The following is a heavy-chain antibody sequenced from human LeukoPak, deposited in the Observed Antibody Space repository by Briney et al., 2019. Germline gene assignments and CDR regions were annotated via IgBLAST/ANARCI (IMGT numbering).Heavy chain of an antibody. CDR3: TTERRSSGSSSRFDY. CDR2: ISGSNDKT. Sequence: AGGSLRLSCVASGFNFRSYAMGWVRQAPGKGLEWVSGISGSNDKTYDADSVKGRFTISRGNPENTLYLQMNSLRAEDSAVYYCTTERRSSGSSSRFDYWGQGALVTVSS. D-gene: IGHD1-26*01. J-gene: IGHJ4*02. V-gene: IGHV3-23*01. CDR1: GFNFRSYA.